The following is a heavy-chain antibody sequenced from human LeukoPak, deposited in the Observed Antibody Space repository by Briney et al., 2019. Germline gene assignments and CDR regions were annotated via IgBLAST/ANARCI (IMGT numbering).Heavy chain of an antibody. CDR1: GYSFTSYW. J-gene: IGHJ6*02. Sequence: GESLKISCKGSGYSFTSYWIARVRQMPGKGLEWMGIIYPGDSNTRYSPSFQGQVTISADKSISTAYLQWSSLKASDTAMYYCARHPSSGWSQLDVWGQGTTVTVSS. D-gene: IGHD6-19*01. V-gene: IGHV5-51*01. CDR2: IYPGDSNT. CDR3: ARHPSSGWSQLDV.